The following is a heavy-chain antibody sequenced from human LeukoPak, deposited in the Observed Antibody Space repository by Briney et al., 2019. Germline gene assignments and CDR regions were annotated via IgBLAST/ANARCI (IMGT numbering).Heavy chain of an antibody. D-gene: IGHD3-22*01. CDR2: IYYSGST. Sequence: SETLSLTCTVSGGSISSGDYYWSWIRQPPGKGLEWIGYIYYSGSTYYNPSLKSRVTISVDTSKNQFSLKLSSVTAADTAVYYCASPYDSSGQGFDYWGQGTLVTVSS. CDR1: GGSISSGDYY. V-gene: IGHV4-30-4*01. J-gene: IGHJ4*02. CDR3: ASPYDSSGQGFDY.